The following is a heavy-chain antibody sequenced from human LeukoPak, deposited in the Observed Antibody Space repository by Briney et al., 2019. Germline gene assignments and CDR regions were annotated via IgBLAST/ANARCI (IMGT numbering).Heavy chain of an antibody. V-gene: IGHV4-59*01. J-gene: IGHJ4*02. Sequence: SETLSLTCTVSGGSISSYYWSWIRQPPGKGLEWIGYIYYSESTHYNPSLKSRVTISVDTSKSQLSLKLSSLTAADTAVYYCARTYGSGSLVFDYWGQGTLVTVSS. D-gene: IGHD3-10*01. CDR1: GGSISSYY. CDR3: ARTYGSGSLVFDY. CDR2: IYYSEST.